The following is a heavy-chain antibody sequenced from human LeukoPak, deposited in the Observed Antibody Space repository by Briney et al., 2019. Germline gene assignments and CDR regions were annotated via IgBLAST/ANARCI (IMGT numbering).Heavy chain of an antibody. CDR2: IYTSGST. CDR3: SRCRRSNYGFDY. V-gene: IGHV4-4*09. CDR1: GGSISSYY. J-gene: IGHJ4*02. Sequence: SETLSLTCTVSGGSISSYYWSWLRQPPGKGLEWIRHIYTSGSTNYNPSLKSRVTISVDTSKNQFSLKLSSVPAAGTAVYYRSRCRRSNYGFDYWGQGTLVTVSS. D-gene: IGHD4-11*01.